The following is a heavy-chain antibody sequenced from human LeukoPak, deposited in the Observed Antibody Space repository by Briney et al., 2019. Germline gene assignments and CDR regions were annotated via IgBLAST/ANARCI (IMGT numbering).Heavy chain of an antibody. CDR3: ARGGSSFRLYYFDY. D-gene: IGHD6-6*01. V-gene: IGHV1-2*02. CDR1: GYTFTGYY. Sequence: ASVKVSCXASGYTFTGYYMHWVRQAPGQGLEWMGWINPNSGGTNYAQKFQGRVTMTRDTSTSTAYMELSRLRSDDTAVYYCARGGSSFRLYYFDYWGQGTLVTVSS. CDR2: INPNSGGT. J-gene: IGHJ4*02.